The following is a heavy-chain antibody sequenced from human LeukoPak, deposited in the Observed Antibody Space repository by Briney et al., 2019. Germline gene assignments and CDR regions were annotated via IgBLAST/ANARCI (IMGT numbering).Heavy chain of an antibody. D-gene: IGHD6-19*01. CDR3: ARDSLFDSSGWYDY. CDR1: GFTFSSYA. Sequence: PGGSLRLSCAASGFTFSSYAMSWVRQAPGKGLEWVSAISGSGGSTYYADSVKGRFTISRDNSKNTLYLQMNSLRAEDTAVYYCARDSLFDSSGWYDYWGQGTLVTVSS. J-gene: IGHJ4*02. CDR2: ISGSGGST. V-gene: IGHV3-23*01.